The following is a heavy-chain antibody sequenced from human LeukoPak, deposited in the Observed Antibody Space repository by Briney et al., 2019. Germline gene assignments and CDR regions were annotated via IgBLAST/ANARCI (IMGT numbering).Heavy chain of an antibody. J-gene: IGHJ4*02. Sequence: PGGSLRLSXAASGFTFSSYAMSWVRQAPGKGLEWVSAISGSGGSTHYADSVKGRFTISRDNSKNTLYLQMNSLRAEDTAVYYCAKGLYYYDSSGYYLTGGPFDYWGQGTLVTVSS. CDR1: GFTFSSYA. CDR2: ISGSGGST. D-gene: IGHD3-22*01. CDR3: AKGLYYYDSSGYYLTGGPFDY. V-gene: IGHV3-23*01.